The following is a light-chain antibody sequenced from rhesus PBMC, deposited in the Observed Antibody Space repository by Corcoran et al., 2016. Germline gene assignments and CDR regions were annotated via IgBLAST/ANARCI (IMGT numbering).Light chain of an antibody. V-gene: IGKV1-25*01. J-gene: IGKJ4*01. CDR1: QGISSY. CDR3: QQHNSYPLT. CDR2: KAS. Sequence: DIQMTQSPSSLSASVGDTVTITCRASQGISSYLAWYQQKPGKAPKLLIYKASTLQSGVPSRFSGSGTGTDFTLTSSSLQPEDFATYYCQQHNSYPLTFGGGTKVEIK.